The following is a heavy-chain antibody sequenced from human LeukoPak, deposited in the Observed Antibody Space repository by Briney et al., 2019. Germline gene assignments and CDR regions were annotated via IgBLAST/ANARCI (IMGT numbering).Heavy chain of an antibody. CDR1: GFTFSNAW. CDR2: IKIKTDGGTT. D-gene: IGHD6-19*01. Sequence: GGSLRLSCAASGFTFSNAWMNWVRQAPGKGLEWVGRIKIKTDGGTTDYAAPVKGRFTISRDDSKNTLYLQMNSLKTEDTAVYYCTTVSRLVRYYFDYWGQGTLVTVSS. V-gene: IGHV3-15*07. J-gene: IGHJ4*02. CDR3: TTVSRLVRYYFDY.